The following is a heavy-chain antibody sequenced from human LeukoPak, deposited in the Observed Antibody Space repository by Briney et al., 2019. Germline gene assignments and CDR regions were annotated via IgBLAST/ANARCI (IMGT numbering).Heavy chain of an antibody. CDR1: GFTSSSYS. Sequence: PGGSLRLSCAASGFTSSSYSMNWVRQAPGKGLEWVSSISSGNSYMFYADSVRGRFTISRDNAKNSLYLQMNSLRAEDTAVYYCASAYTYVSPMGYWGQGTLVTVSS. V-gene: IGHV3-21*01. CDR3: ASAYTYVSPMGY. D-gene: IGHD5-18*01. J-gene: IGHJ4*02. CDR2: ISSGNSYM.